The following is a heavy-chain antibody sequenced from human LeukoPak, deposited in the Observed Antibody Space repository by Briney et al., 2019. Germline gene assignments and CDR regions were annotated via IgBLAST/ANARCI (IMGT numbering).Heavy chain of an antibody. Sequence: GGSLRLSCAASGFTFSSYEMIWVRQAPGKGLEWVAYIRTENRAIYYRDSVEGRFTISRDDAKNTVYLQMDNLRVEDTAVYFCARDLRSDGLYVWGQGTTVTVSS. CDR1: GFTFSSYE. CDR3: ARDLRSDGLYV. CDR2: IRTENRAI. J-gene: IGHJ6*02. V-gene: IGHV3-48*03.